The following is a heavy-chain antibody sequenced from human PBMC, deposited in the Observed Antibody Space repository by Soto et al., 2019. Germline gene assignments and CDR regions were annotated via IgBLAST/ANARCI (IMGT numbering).Heavy chain of an antibody. CDR2: ISAYNGNT. J-gene: IGHJ5*02. CDR1: GYTLTEVS. Sequence: ASVKVSCKVSGYTLTEVSIHWVRQAPGQGLEWMGWISAYNGNTNYAQKLQGRVTMTTDTPTSTAYMELRSLRSDDTAVYYCARGRLAAAVTFDPWGQGTLVTVSS. V-gene: IGHV1-18*01. D-gene: IGHD6-13*01. CDR3: ARGRLAAAVTFDP.